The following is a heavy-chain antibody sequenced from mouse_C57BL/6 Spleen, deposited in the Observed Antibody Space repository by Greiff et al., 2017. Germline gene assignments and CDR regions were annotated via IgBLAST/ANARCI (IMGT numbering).Heavy chain of an antibody. CDR3: AKSIYYGNYEGVDY. V-gene: IGHV2-4*01. CDR2: IWRGGST. D-gene: IGHD2-1*01. Sequence: VQLQQSGPGLVQPSPSLSITCPVSGFSLTSYGVHWFRQPPGKGLEWLGVIWRGGSTDYNAAFISRLSISKDNSKSQVFFKMNSLQADDTAIYYCAKSIYYGNYEGVDYWGQGTSVTVSS. CDR1: GFSLTSYG. J-gene: IGHJ4*01.